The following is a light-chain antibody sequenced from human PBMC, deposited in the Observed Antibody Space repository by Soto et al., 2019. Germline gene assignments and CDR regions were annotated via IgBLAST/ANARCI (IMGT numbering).Light chain of an antibody. Sequence: DIVMTQSPDSLAVSLGERATINCKSSQSVLYSSNNKNYLAWYQQKTGQSPKLLIYWASTRESGVPDRFSGSGSGTDFTLTISSLQAEDVAVYYCQQYYSTPYTFGQGTKLEIK. CDR1: QSVLYSSNNKNY. V-gene: IGKV4-1*01. CDR2: WAS. CDR3: QQYYSTPYT. J-gene: IGKJ2*01.